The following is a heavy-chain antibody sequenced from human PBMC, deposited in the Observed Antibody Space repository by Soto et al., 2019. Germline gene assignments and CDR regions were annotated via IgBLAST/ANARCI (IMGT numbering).Heavy chain of an antibody. CDR3: AKETLFYYGSSGYSYNWFDP. J-gene: IGHJ5*02. V-gene: IGHV3-9*01. Sequence: TGGSLRLSCAASGFTFDDYAMQWVRQAPGKGLEWVSGISWNSGSIGYADSVKGRFTISRDNAKNSLYLQMNSLRAEDTALYYCAKETLFYYGSSGYSYNWFDPWGQGTLVTVSS. CDR2: ISWNSGSI. CDR1: GFTFDDYA. D-gene: IGHD3-22*01.